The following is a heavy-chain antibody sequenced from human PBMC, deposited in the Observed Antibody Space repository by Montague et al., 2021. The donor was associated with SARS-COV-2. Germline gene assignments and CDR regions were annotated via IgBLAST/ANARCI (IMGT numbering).Heavy chain of an antibody. CDR2: IYYTGST. CDR1: GGSISRYY. V-gene: IGHV4-59*01. Sequence: SETLSLTCTVSGGSISRYYWNWIRQSPGKGLEWIGYIYYTGSTSYNPSLRSRVTISVDTSKNQFSLKLSSVTAADTAVYYCARGFDYWGQGTMVTVSS. CDR3: ARGFDY. J-gene: IGHJ4*02.